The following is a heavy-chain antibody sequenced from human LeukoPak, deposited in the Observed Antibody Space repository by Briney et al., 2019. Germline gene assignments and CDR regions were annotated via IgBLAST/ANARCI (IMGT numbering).Heavy chain of an antibody. Sequence: LGESLKISCKGPGYSFTSYWIGWVRQMPGKGLEWMGIIYPGDSDTRHSPSFQGQVTISADKSISTAYLQWSSLKASDTAMYYCARRLGLGGTYYLAGNDAFDIWGQGTMVTVSS. V-gene: IGHV5-51*01. CDR1: GYSFTSYW. CDR3: ARRLGLGGTYYLAGNDAFDI. D-gene: IGHD1-26*01. CDR2: IYPGDSDT. J-gene: IGHJ3*02.